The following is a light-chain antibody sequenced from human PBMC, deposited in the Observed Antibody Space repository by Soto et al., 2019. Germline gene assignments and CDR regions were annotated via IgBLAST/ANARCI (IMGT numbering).Light chain of an antibody. CDR2: WAS. CDR1: QSLLYSSNNKNY. V-gene: IGKV4-1*01. J-gene: IGKJ1*01. CDR3: EHYYSKPAT. Sequence: DIVMTQSPDSLAVSLGERATINCKSSQSLLYSSNNKNYLAWYQQKPGLPPKLLIYWASTRESGVPDRFRGSGSAPAFTLTISSLQAEDVAVYCCEHYYSKPATFGQGTKVEI.